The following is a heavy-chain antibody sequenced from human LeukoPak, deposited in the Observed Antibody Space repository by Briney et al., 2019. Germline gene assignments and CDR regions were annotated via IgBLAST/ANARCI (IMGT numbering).Heavy chain of an antibody. CDR2: INYSGIT. J-gene: IGHJ4*02. D-gene: IGHD3/OR15-3a*01. CDR3: ARGLHSGGIHTGTGY. Sequence: PSETLSLTCTVPGGSISIYYWSWIRQAPGKGLEWIGYINYSGITNYNPSLKSRVTISADTSKNQFSLKLTSVTAADTAVYYCARGLHSGGIHTGTGYWGRGYLVSVSS. CDR1: GGSISIYY. V-gene: IGHV4-59*01.